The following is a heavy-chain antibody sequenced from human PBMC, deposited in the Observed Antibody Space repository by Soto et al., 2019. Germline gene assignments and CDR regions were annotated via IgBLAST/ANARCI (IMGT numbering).Heavy chain of an antibody. J-gene: IGHJ3*02. CDR2: INHSGST. CDR3: ARRRFDDYVWGSYRQRDAFDI. Sequence: ETLSLTCAFYGGSFSGYYWSWIRQPPGKGLEWIGEINHSGSTNYNPSLKSRVTISVDTSKNQFSLKLSSVTAADTAVYYCARRRFDDYVWGSYRQRDAFDIWGQGTMVTVSS. D-gene: IGHD3-16*02. V-gene: IGHV4-34*01. CDR1: GGSFSGYY.